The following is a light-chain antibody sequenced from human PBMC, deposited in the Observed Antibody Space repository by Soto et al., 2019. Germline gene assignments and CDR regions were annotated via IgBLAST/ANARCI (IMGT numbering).Light chain of an antibody. CDR1: QSVSSQ. CDR3: QQRSKWPPIT. CDR2: DAS. V-gene: IGKV3-11*01. Sequence: EIVLTQSPATLSLSPGERATLSCRASQSVSSQLAWYQQKPGQAPRLLIYDASNRATGIPARFSGSGSGTDFTLTISSLEPEDFAVYYCQQRSKWPPITFGQGTRLEMK. J-gene: IGKJ5*01.